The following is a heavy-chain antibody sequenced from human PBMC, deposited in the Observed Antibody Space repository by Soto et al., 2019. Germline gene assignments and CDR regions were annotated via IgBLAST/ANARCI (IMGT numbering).Heavy chain of an antibody. CDR1: GGSISSGGYY. Sequence: QVQLQESGPGLVKPSQTLSLTCTVSGGSISSGGYYWSWIRQHPGKGLEWIGYIYYSGSTYYNPSLKSRVTRSVDTSKIQFSLKLSSVTAADTAVYYCARGPTVASYYCGMDVWGQGTTVTVSS. J-gene: IGHJ6*02. CDR2: IYYSGST. V-gene: IGHV4-31*03. CDR3: ARGPTVASYYCGMDV. D-gene: IGHD4-17*01.